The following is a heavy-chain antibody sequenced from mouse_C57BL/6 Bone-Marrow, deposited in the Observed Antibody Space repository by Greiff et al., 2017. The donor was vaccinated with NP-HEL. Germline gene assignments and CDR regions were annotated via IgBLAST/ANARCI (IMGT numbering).Heavy chain of an antibody. V-gene: IGHV8-8*01. D-gene: IGHD1-1*01. Sequence: QVTLQESGPGILQPSPTLSLTCSFSGFSLSTFGMGVGWIRQPPGKGLEWLAHIWWDDDKYYNPSLKSWPIIFKDTAKNQVFLKIANVDTAVTATYYCARIPIYYYGRRAFDYWGQGTTLTVSS. J-gene: IGHJ2*01. CDR3: ARIPIYYYGRRAFDY. CDR2: IWWDDDK. CDR1: GFSLSTFGMG.